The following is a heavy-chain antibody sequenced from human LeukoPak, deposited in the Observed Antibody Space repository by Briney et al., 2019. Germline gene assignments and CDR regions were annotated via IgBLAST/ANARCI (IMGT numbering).Heavy chain of an antibody. Sequence: GGSLRLSCAASGFTFSSYWMHWVRQAPGKGLVWVSRINSDGSTTTYADSMKGRFTISRDNAKNTLYLQMNSLRAEDTAVCYCAVKWTYDGFDIWGQGTMVTVSS. CDR3: AVKWTYDGFDI. V-gene: IGHV3-74*01. D-gene: IGHD1-26*01. CDR1: GFTFSSYW. CDR2: INSDGSTT. J-gene: IGHJ3*02.